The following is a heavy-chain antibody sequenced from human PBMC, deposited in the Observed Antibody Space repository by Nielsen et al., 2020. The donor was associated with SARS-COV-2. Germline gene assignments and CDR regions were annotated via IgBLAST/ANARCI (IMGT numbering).Heavy chain of an antibody. CDR3: VAVAGTGY. D-gene: IGHD6-19*01. CDR2: IGGNGRNI. V-gene: IGHV3-48*03. Sequence: GGSLRLSCAASGFPFSSYEMNWVRQAPGKALEWLSYIGGNGRNIFYADSVKGRFTISRDAENSLSLQMNSLRAEDTALYHCVAVAGTGYWGQGTLVTVSS. J-gene: IGHJ4*02. CDR1: GFPFSSYE.